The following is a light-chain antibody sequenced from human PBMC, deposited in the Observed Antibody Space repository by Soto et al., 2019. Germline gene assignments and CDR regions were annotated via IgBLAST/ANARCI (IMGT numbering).Light chain of an antibody. CDR3: QKYNSAPLT. J-gene: IGKJ4*01. CDR1: QGIGVY. Sequence: DIQMTQSPYSLSASLGDRVTITCRASQGIGVYLAWFQQKPGKVPKLLIYAASTLQSGVPSRFSGSGSGTDFTLTISSLQPEDFAPYYCQKYNSAPLTLGGGTKVEIK. CDR2: AAS. V-gene: IGKV1-27*01.